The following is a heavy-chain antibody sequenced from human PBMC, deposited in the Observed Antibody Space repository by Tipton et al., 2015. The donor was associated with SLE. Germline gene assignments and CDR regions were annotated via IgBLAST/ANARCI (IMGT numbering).Heavy chain of an antibody. CDR3: ARLMVRGVIIDY. J-gene: IGHJ4*02. D-gene: IGHD3-10*01. CDR1: GGSFSGYY. Sequence: TLSLTFAVYGGSFSGYYRSWIRQPPGKGLEWIGEINHSGSTNYNPSLKSRVTISVDTSKNQFSLKLSSVTAADTDVYYCARLMVRGVIIDYWGQGTLVTVSS. CDR2: INHSGST. V-gene: IGHV4-34*01.